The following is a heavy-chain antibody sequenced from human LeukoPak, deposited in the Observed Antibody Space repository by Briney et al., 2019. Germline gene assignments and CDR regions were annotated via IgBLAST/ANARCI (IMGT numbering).Heavy chain of an antibody. CDR2: ISSSSSTI. V-gene: IGHV3-48*01. CDR3: ARDEGYCSSTSCYAGDETSYFDY. CDR1: GFTFSSHT. J-gene: IGHJ4*02. D-gene: IGHD2-2*01. Sequence: GGSLRLSCAASGFTFSSHTMSWVRQAPGKGLEWVSYISSSSSTIYYADSVKGRFTVSRDNAKNSLYLQMNSLRAEDTAVYYCARDEGYCSSTSCYAGDETSYFDYWGQGTLVTVSS.